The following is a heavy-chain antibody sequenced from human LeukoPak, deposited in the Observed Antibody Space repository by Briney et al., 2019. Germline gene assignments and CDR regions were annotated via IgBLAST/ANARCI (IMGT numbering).Heavy chain of an antibody. CDR3: AGGGNYYYYYGMDV. CDR1: GYTFTSCG. Sequence: GASVKVSCKASGYTFTSCGISWVRQAPGQGLEWMGWISAYNGNTNYAQKLQGRVTMTTDASTSTAYMELRSLRSDDTAVYYCAGGGNYYYYYGMDVWGQGTTVTVSS. J-gene: IGHJ6*02. D-gene: IGHD4-23*01. CDR2: ISAYNGNT. V-gene: IGHV1-18*01.